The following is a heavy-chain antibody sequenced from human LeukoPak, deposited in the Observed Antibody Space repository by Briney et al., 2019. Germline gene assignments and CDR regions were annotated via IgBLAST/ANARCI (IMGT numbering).Heavy chain of an antibody. CDR2: IYYSGST. CDR1: GGSISSYY. J-gene: IGHJ6*02. V-gene: IGHV4-59*01. Sequence: PSETLSLTCTVSGGSISSYYWSWIRQPPGKGLERIGYIYYSGSTNYNPSLKRRVTISVDTSKNQFSLKLSSVTAADTAVYYCARGRFTVAGTRYYYYGMDVWGQGTTVTVSS. CDR3: ARGRFTVAGTRYYYYGMDV. D-gene: IGHD6-19*01.